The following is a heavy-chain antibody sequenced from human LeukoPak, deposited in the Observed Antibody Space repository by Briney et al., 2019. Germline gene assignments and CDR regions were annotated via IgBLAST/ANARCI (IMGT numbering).Heavy chain of an antibody. D-gene: IGHD6-13*01. V-gene: IGHV1-2*02. CDR2: INPNSGGT. CDR3: AREGIAAAGPDHYYYMDV. CDR1: GYTFTSYG. Sequence: ASVKVSCKASGYTFTSYGISWVRQAPGQGLEWMGWINPNSGGTNYAQKFQGRVTMTRDTSISTAYMELSRPRSDDTAVYYCAREGIAAAGPDHYYYMDVWGKGTTVTISS. J-gene: IGHJ6*03.